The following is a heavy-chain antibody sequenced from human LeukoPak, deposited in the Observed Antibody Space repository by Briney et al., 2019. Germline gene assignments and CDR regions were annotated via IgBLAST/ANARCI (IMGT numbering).Heavy chain of an antibody. V-gene: IGHV1-8*01. Sequence: ASVKVSCKASGYTFTSYDINWVRQATGQGLEWMGWMNPNSGNTGYAQKLQGRVTMTTDTSTSTAYMELRSLRSDDTAVYYCARDPRGPSVFQYYYYYMDVWGKGTTVTISS. CDR2: MNPNSGNT. J-gene: IGHJ6*03. D-gene: IGHD3-16*01. CDR1: GYTFTSYD. CDR3: ARDPRGPSVFQYYYYYMDV.